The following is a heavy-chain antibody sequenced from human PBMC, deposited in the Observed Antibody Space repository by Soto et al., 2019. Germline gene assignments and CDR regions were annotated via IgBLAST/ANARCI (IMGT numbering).Heavy chain of an antibody. CDR3: ASITMVRGVTYYYYGMDV. J-gene: IGHJ6*02. CDR1: GGTFSSYA. D-gene: IGHD3-10*01. V-gene: IGHV1-69*01. Sequence: QVQLVQSGAEVKKPGSSVKVSCKASGGTFSSYAISWVRQAPGQGLEWMGGIIPIFGTANYAQKFQGRVTITADESTSTAYMELSSLSSEDTAVYYCASITMVRGVTYYYYGMDVWGQGTTVTVSS. CDR2: IIPIFGTA.